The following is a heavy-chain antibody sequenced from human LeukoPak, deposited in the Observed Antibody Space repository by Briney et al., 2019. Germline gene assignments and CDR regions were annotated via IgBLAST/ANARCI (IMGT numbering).Heavy chain of an antibody. V-gene: IGHV3-30-3*01. CDR3: AKGRSPPDY. CDR1: GFTFSSYA. D-gene: IGHD1-26*01. Sequence: GRSLRLSCAASGFTFSSYAMHWVRQAPGKGLEWVAVISYDGSNKYYADSVKGRFTISRDNSKNTLYLQMNSLRAEDTAVYYCAKGRSPPDYWGQGTLVTVSS. J-gene: IGHJ4*02. CDR2: ISYDGSNK.